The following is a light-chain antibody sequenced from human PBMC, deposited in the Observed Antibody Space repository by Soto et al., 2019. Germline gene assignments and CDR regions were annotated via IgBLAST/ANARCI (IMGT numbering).Light chain of an antibody. CDR2: EAS. CDR3: SLYTSENTYV. V-gene: IGLV2-18*01. J-gene: IGLJ1*01. CDR1: STDFVSYNR. Sequence: SVRAXPPYVSGSPGQAVTISCTGTSTDFVSYNRVSWYQQPPGTAPKLIIYEASNRPSGVPDRFSGSKSGNTASLTISGLQAADEADYYCSLYTSENTYVFGTGTKVTVL.